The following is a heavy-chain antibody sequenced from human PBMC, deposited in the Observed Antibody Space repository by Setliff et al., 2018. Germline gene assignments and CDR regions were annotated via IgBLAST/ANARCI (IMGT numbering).Heavy chain of an antibody. CDR1: GGSISCYY. D-gene: IGHD3-22*01. Sequence: SETLSLTCTVSGGSISCYYWSWIRQPAGKGLEWIGHIYIGGSANYNPSLKSRVSISVDTSKNQFSLKLSSVTAADTAVYYCARESRYYYDNLGTLDYWGQGTLVTVSS. CDR2: IYIGGSA. J-gene: IGHJ4*02. V-gene: IGHV4-4*07. CDR3: ARESRYYYDNLGTLDY.